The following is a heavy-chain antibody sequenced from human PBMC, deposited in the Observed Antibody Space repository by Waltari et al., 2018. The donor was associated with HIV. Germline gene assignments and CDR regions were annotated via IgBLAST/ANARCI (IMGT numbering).Heavy chain of an antibody. V-gene: IGHV1-46*01. J-gene: IGHJ5*02. CDR1: GYPFINYQ. Sequence: QVQLVQSGAELRGPGASVTLSCKTFGYPFINYQIHWVRQAPGQGLEWIGKINPSGASKKYAERFQGRITMTRDASTRTIEMELRSLTPDDTAMYYCTRGPPNSWNWFDPWGQGTQVTVS. D-gene: IGHD1-7*01. CDR2: INPSGASK. CDR3: TRGPPNSWNWFDP.